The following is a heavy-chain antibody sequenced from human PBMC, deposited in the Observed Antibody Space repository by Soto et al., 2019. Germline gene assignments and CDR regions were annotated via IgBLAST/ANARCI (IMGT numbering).Heavy chain of an antibody. D-gene: IGHD6-6*01. V-gene: IGHV3-9*01. Sequence: EVQLVESGGGLVQPDRSLRLSCAASGFTFDDYAMHWVRHTPGKGLEWVSVISWNSGTIDYADSVKGRFTISSDNAKNSLYLQMISLSADDTALYFCSKSINSSGLFDYWGQGTLVTVSS. CDR3: SKSINSSGLFDY. J-gene: IGHJ4*02. CDR1: GFTFDDYA. CDR2: ISWNSGTI.